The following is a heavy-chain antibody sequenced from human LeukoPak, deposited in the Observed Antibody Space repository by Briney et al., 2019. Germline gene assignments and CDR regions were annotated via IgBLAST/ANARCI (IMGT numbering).Heavy chain of an antibody. CDR3: ARDARIVGATGVDY. J-gene: IGHJ4*02. Sequence: SETLSLTCTVSGGSISSYYWSWIRQPPGKGLEWTGYIYYSGSTNYNRSLKSRVTISVDTSKNQFSLKLSSVTAADTAVYYCARDARIVGATGVDYWGQGTLVTVSS. CDR2: IYYSGST. CDR1: GGSISSYY. V-gene: IGHV4-59*01. D-gene: IGHD1-26*01.